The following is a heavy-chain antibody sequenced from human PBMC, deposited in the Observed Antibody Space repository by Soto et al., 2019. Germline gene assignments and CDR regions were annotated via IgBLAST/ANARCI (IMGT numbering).Heavy chain of an antibody. Sequence: ASVKVSCKASGYTFTSYAMHWVRQAPGQRLEWMGWINAGNGNTKYSQKFQGRVTITRDTSASTAYMELSSLRSEDTAVYYCAREEYSSGWYSGGTWFDPWGQGTLVPVSP. CDR3: AREEYSSGWYSGGTWFDP. J-gene: IGHJ5*02. D-gene: IGHD6-19*01. CDR1: GYTFTSYA. CDR2: INAGNGNT. V-gene: IGHV1-3*01.